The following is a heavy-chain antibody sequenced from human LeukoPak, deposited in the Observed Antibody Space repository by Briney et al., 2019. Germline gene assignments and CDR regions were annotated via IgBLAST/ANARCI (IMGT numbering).Heavy chain of an antibody. Sequence: GGSLRLSCAASGFTFSTYSMHWVRQAPDKGLEWVAFIRYEGYDKYYADSVKGRFTISRDSSKNTLFLQMNRLRPEDAAVYYCAKAPVTTCRGAFCYPFDYWGLGTLVTVSS. CDR2: IRYEGYDK. CDR3: AKAPVTTCRGAFCYPFDY. V-gene: IGHV3-30*02. D-gene: IGHD2-15*01. CDR1: GFTFSTYS. J-gene: IGHJ4*02.